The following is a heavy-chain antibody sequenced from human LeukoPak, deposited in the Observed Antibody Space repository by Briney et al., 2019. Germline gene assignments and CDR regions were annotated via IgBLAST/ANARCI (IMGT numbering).Heavy chain of an antibody. D-gene: IGHD6-6*01. J-gene: IGHJ4*02. Sequence: GGSLRLSCAASGFLFSRYWMSWVRQAPGKGLDWVANIKEDGSEKYYVESMKGRFTISRDNVKNSLYLQINSLRAEDTAVYYCARESSETDIDYWGQGTLVTVSS. CDR3: ARESSETDIDY. CDR1: GFLFSRYW. CDR2: IKEDGSEK. V-gene: IGHV3-7*01.